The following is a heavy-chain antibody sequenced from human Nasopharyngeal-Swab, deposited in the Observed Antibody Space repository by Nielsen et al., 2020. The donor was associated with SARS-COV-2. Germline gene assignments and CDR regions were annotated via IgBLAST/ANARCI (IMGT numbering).Heavy chain of an antibody. CDR3: ARGFEYGSGSYYRTYYYYYMDV. D-gene: IGHD3-10*01. J-gene: IGHJ6*03. V-gene: IGHV4-59*01. CDR1: GGSISSYY. Sequence: SETLSLTCTVSGGSISSYYWSWIRQPPGKGLECIGYIYYSGSTNYNPSLKSRVTISVDTSKNQFSLKLSSVTAADTAVYYCARGFEYGSGSYYRTYYYYYMDVWGKGTTVTVSS. CDR2: IYYSGST.